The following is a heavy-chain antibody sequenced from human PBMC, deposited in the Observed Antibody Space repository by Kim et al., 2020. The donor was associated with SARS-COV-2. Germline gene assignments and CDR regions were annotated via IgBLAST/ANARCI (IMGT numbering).Heavy chain of an antibody. J-gene: IGHJ1*01. CDR3: ARVPVGATLYFQH. D-gene: IGHD1-26*01. CDR1: GFTFSSYS. V-gene: IGHV3-21*01. CDR2: ISSSSSYI. Sequence: LSLTCAASGFTFSSYSMNWVRQAPGKGLEWVSSISSSSSYIYYADSVKGRFTISRDNAKNSLYLQMNSLRAEDTAVYYCARVPVGATLYFQHWGQGTLVTVSS.